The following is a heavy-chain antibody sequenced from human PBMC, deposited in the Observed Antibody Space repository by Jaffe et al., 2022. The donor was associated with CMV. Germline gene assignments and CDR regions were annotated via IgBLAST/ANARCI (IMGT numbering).Heavy chain of an antibody. J-gene: IGHJ6*03. D-gene: IGHD3-9*01. V-gene: IGHV4-34*01. CDR1: GGSFSGYY. Sequence: QVQLQQWGAGLLKPSETLSLTCAVYGGSFSGYYWSWIRQPPGKGLEWIGEINHSGSTNYNPSLKSRVTISVDTSKNQFSLKLSSVTAADTAVYYCARGSGLVRYFDWLKNYMDVWGKGTTVTVSS. CDR3: ARGSGLVRYFDWLKNYMDV. CDR2: INHSGST.